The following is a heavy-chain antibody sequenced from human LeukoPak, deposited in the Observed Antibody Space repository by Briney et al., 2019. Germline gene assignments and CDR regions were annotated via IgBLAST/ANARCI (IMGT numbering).Heavy chain of an antibody. CDR1: GYTFTGYY. D-gene: IGHD1-26*01. V-gene: IGHV1-2*02. Sequence: ASVKVSCTASGYTFTGYYMHWVRQAPGQGLEWMGWINANSGGTNYAQKFQDRVTMTRDTSISTVYLELSSLRYDDTAVYYCARPIQWGYNWFDPWGQGSLVTVSS. CDR3: ARPIQWGYNWFDP. CDR2: INANSGGT. J-gene: IGHJ5*02.